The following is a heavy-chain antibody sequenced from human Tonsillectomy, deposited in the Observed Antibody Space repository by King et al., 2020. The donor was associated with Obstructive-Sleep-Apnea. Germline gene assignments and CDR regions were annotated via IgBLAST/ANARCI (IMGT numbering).Heavy chain of an antibody. CDR3: AGDRPYCSGGSCYRGGSDY. J-gene: IGHJ4*02. Sequence: MQLQESGPGLVKPSETLSLTCTVSGGSISSSSYYWGWIRQPPGKGLEWIGSIYYSGSTYYNPSLKSRVTISVDTSKNQFSLKLSSVTAADTSVYYCAGDRPYCSGGSCYRGGSDYWGQGTLVTVSS. CDR2: IYYSGST. D-gene: IGHD2-15*01. V-gene: IGHV4-39*07. CDR1: GGSISSSSYY.